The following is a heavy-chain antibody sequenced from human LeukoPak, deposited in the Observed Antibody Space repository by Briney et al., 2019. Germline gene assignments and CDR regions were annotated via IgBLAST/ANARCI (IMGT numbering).Heavy chain of an antibody. CDR3: AKDGRRAARLGLWDYYYYYMDV. Sequence: GGTLRLSCAASGFTFSNHGMNWVRQAPGKGLEWVSGISPSGDITYYADSVKGRFTISRDNSKNTLYLQMNSLRAEDTAVYYCAKDGRRAARLGLWDYYYYYMDVWGKGTTVTVSS. CDR2: ISPSGDIT. V-gene: IGHV3-23*01. J-gene: IGHJ6*03. D-gene: IGHD6-6*01. CDR1: GFTFSNHG.